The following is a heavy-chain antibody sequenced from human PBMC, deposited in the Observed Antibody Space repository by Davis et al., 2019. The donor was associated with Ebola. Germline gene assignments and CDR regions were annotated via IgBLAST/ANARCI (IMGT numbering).Heavy chain of an antibody. Sequence: GGSLRLSCAASGFTFSNAWMSWVRQAPGKGLEWVGRIKSKTDGGTTDYAAPVKGRFTISRDDSKNTLYLQMNSLKTEDTAVYYCTTDALDLPVTTNYYYYGMDVWGQGTTVTVSS. CDR2: IKSKTDGGTT. V-gene: IGHV3-15*01. CDR1: GFTFSNAW. J-gene: IGHJ6*02. D-gene: IGHD4-17*01. CDR3: TTDALDLPVTTNYYYYGMDV.